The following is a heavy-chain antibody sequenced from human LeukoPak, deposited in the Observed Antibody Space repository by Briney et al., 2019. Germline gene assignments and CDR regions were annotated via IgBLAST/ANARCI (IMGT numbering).Heavy chain of an antibody. J-gene: IGHJ4*02. CDR2: ISGDGGST. Sequence: PGGSLRLSCAASGFTFDDYAMHWVRQAPGKGLEWVSLISGDGGSTYYADSVKGRFTISRDNSKNSLYLQMNSLRAEDTALYYCAKADYYDSSGFFEYWGQGTLVTVSS. D-gene: IGHD3-22*01. CDR1: GFTFDDYA. CDR3: AKADYYDSSGFFEY. V-gene: IGHV3-43*02.